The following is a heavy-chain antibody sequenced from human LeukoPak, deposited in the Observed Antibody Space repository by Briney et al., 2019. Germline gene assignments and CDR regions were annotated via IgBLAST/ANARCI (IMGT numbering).Heavy chain of an antibody. D-gene: IGHD5-18*01. Sequence: GGSLRLSCAASGFTFSDYYMSWIRQAPGKGLEWVSYISSSGSTLYYADSVRGRFTISRDNAKNSLYLQMNSLTPEDTAVYYCARGYSYAYTDYWGQGTLVTVSS. CDR1: GFTFSDYY. CDR2: ISSSGSTL. V-gene: IGHV3-11*01. CDR3: ARGYSYAYTDY. J-gene: IGHJ4*02.